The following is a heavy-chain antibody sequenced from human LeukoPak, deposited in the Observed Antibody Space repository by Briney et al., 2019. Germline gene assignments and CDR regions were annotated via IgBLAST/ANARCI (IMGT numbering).Heavy chain of an antibody. CDR2: INHSGST. Sequence: SETLSLTCAVYGGSFSGYYWSWIRQPPGKGLEWIGEINHSGSTDYNPSLKSRVTISVDTSKNQFSLKLSSVTAADTAVYYCARVPYSGYEDWFDPWGQGTLVTVSS. V-gene: IGHV4-34*01. CDR3: ARVPYSGYEDWFDP. CDR1: GGSFSGYY. D-gene: IGHD5-12*01. J-gene: IGHJ5*02.